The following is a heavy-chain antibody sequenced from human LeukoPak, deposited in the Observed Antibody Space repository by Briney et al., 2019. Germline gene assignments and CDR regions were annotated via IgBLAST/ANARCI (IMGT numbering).Heavy chain of an antibody. D-gene: IGHD3-22*01. V-gene: IGHV1-2*02. CDR2: INPNSGGT. J-gene: IGHJ4*02. CDR3: ARVAPYDSSGVDY. Sequence: ASVKVSCKASGYTYTGYYMHWVRQAPGQGLEWMAWINPNSGGTNYAQKFQGRVTMTRDTSISTAYIELSRLRSDDTAVYYCARVAPYDSSGVDYWGQGTLVTVSS. CDR1: GYTYTGYY.